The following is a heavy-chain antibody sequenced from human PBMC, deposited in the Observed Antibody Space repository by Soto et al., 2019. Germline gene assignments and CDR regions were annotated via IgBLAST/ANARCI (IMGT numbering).Heavy chain of an antibody. CDR3: AKVQCIPTQCVEGYYHYGLDV. V-gene: IGHV3-23*01. CDR1: GFPFSSYA. CDR2: ISGSGSDT. J-gene: IGHJ6*04. D-gene: IGHD2-21*01. Sequence: PGGSLRLSCATSGFPFSSYAINWVRQAPGKGLEWVSLISGSGSDTYYADSVKGRFTISRDTSTNTVYLQMNSLIAGDTAVYFCAKVQCIPTQCVEGYYHYGLDVWGKGTRVTVSS.